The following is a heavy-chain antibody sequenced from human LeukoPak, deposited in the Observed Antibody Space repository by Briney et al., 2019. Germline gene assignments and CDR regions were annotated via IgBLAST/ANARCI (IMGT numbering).Heavy chain of an antibody. Sequence: SSETLSLTCAVYGGSFSGYYWSWLRQPPGKGLEWIGEINHSGSTNYNPSLKSRVTISVDTSKNQFSLKLSSVTAADTAVYYCARSRIRYSSSPFDYWGQGTLVTVSS. D-gene: IGHD6-13*01. CDR2: INHSGST. J-gene: IGHJ4*02. V-gene: IGHV4-34*01. CDR1: GGSFSGYY. CDR3: ARSRIRYSSSPFDY.